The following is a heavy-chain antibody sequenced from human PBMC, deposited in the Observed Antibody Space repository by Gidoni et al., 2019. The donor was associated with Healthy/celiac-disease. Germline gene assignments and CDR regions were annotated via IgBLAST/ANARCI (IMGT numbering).Heavy chain of an antibody. J-gene: IGHJ6*02. V-gene: IGHV4-34*01. CDR1: GGSFSGSS. D-gene: IGHD3-10*01. CDR2: INHSGST. Sequence: QVQLQQWGAGLLQPSETLSLTCAVSGGSFSGSSWSWIRQPPGKGLEWIGEINHSGSTNYNPSLKSRVTISVDTSKNQFSLKLSSVTAADTAVYYCARVDTMVRGVISRYYGMDVWGQGTTVTVSS. CDR3: ARVDTMVRGVISRYYGMDV.